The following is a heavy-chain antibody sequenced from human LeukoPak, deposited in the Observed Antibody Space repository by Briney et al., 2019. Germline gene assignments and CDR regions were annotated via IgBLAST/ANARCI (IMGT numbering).Heavy chain of an antibody. CDR1: GFTFSSYG. V-gene: IGHV3-23*01. CDR3: TTLGYCTNGVCYGSDY. J-gene: IGHJ4*02. CDR2: ISGSGGST. D-gene: IGHD2-8*01. Sequence: PGGSLRLSCAASGFTFSSYGMSWVRQAPGKGLEWVSAISGSGGSTYYADSVKGRFTISRDDSKNTAYLQMNSLKTEDTAVYYCTTLGYCTNGVCYGSDYWGQGTLVTVSS.